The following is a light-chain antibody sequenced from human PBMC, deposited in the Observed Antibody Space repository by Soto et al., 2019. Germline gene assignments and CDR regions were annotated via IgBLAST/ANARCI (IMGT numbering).Light chain of an antibody. Sequence: QSVLTQPRSVSGSPGQSVTISCTGTSSDVGAYNFVSWCQQHPGKAPKLMISDVSQRPSGVPDRFSGSKSGNTASLTISGLQAEDEADYYRSSYAGSYTWVFGGGTKLTVL. CDR2: DVS. J-gene: IGLJ3*02. V-gene: IGLV2-11*01. CDR3: SSYAGSYTWV. CDR1: SSDVGAYNF.